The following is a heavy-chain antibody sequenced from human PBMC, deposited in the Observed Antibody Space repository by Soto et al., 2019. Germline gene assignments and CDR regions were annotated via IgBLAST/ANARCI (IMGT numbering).Heavy chain of an antibody. D-gene: IGHD6-13*01. CDR3: AREPSSSWPYFDY. V-gene: IGHV4-31*03. J-gene: IGHJ4*02. CDR1: GGSISSGGYY. Sequence: PSETLSLTCTVSGGSISSGGYYWSWIRQHPGKGLEWIGYIYYSGSTYYNPSLKSRVTISVDTSKNQFSLKLSSVTAADTAVYYCAREPSSSWPYFDYWGQGTLVTVSS. CDR2: IYYSGST.